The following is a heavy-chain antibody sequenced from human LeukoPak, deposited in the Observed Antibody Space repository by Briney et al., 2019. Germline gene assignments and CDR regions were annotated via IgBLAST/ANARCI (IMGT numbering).Heavy chain of an antibody. V-gene: IGHV1-18*01. J-gene: IGHJ5*02. D-gene: IGHD6-13*01. CDR1: GYTFTSYG. CDR3: ARVGALAAAGLNWFDP. Sequence: ASVKVSCKASGYTFTSYGISWVRQAPGQGLEWMGWISAYNGNTNYAQKLQGRVTMTTDTSTSTAYMELRSLRSDDTAVYYCARVGALAAAGLNWFDPWGQGTLVTVSS. CDR2: ISAYNGNT.